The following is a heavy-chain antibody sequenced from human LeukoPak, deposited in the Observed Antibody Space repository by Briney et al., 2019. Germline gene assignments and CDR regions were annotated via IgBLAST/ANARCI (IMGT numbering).Heavy chain of an antibody. V-gene: IGHV3-7*01. J-gene: IGHJ5*02. CDR3: ATSHDSAGNT. CDR2: IIGDGSAK. Sequence: GGSLRLSCAASGFTFSSYWMSWVRQAPGKGLEWVANIIGDGSAKYYVDSVKGRFTISRDNAKNSLYPQMSSLRVEDTAVYYCATSHDSAGNTWGQGTLVTVSS. D-gene: IGHD2-15*01. CDR1: GFTFSSYW.